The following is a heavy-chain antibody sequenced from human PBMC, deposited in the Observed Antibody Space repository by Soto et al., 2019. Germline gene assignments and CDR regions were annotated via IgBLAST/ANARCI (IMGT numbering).Heavy chain of an antibody. Sequence: GGSLRLSCAASGFTFSSYAMSWVRQAPGKGLEWVSAISGSGGSTYYADSVKGRFTISRDNSKNTLYLQMNSLRAEDTAVYYCARDFDDSSGYYYFSSVAFGIWGQGKMVTVSS. J-gene: IGHJ3*02. D-gene: IGHD3-22*01. CDR3: ARDFDDSSGYYYFSSVAFGI. CDR2: ISGSGGST. V-gene: IGHV3-23*01. CDR1: GFTFSSYA.